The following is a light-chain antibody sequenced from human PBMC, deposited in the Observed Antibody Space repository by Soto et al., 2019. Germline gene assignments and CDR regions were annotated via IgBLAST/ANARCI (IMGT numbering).Light chain of an antibody. CDR1: QDISNY. CDR3: QQYDNLPLT. CDR2: DAS. Sequence: IQMTQSPSSLSASVGDRVTITCQASQDISNYLNWYQQKPGKAPKLLIYDASNLETGVPSRFSGSGSGTDFNFTISSLQPEDIATYYCQQYDNLPLTFGGGTKVEIK. V-gene: IGKV1-33*01. J-gene: IGKJ4*01.